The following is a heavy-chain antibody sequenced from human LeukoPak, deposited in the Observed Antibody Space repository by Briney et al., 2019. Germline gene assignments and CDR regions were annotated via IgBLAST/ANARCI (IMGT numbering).Heavy chain of an antibody. J-gene: IGHJ4*02. D-gene: IGHD5-12*01. CDR1: GGSFSGYY. CDR3: ARDGYSGSDAL. V-gene: IGHV4-34*01. Sequence: SETLSLTCAVYGGSFSGYYWSWIRQPPGKGLEWIGEISHSGSTNYSPSLKSRVTISVDTSQNQFSLKLSSVTAADTAVYYCARDGYSGSDALWGQGTLVTVSS. CDR2: ISHSGST.